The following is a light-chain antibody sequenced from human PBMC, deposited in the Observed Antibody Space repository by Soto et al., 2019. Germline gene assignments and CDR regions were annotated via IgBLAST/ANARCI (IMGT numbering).Light chain of an antibody. CDR3: QQYYSTPRT. Sequence: DVVMTQSPDSLAVSLVESASINCRSSRSVIFTSNNKNYLAWYQQKPGQPPKLLIYWASSRESGVPGRFSGSGSGTDFTLTISSLQAEDVAVYYCQQYYSTPRTFGQGTKVDIK. CDR1: RSVIFTSNNKNY. V-gene: IGKV4-1*01. CDR2: WAS. J-gene: IGKJ1*01.